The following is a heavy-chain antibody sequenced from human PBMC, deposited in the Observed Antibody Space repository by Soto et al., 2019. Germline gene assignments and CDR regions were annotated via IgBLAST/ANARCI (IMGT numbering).Heavy chain of an antibody. CDR2: IKSKTDGGTT. V-gene: IGHV3-15*07. CDR1: GFTFSNAW. CDR3: TTDSPMAAAGTDFDY. J-gene: IGHJ4*02. Sequence: EVQLVESGGGLVKPGGSLRLSCAASGFTFSNAWMNWVRQAPGKGLEWVGRIKSKTDGGTTDYAAPVKGRFTISRDDSKITLYLQMNSLKTEDTAVYYCTTDSPMAAAGTDFDYWGQGTLVTVSS. D-gene: IGHD6-13*01.